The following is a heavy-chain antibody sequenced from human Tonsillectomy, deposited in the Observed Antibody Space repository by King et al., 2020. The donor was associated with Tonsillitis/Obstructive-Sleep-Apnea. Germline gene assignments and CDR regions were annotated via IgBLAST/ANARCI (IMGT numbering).Heavy chain of an antibody. CDR3: ASYSSASGSYY. D-gene: IGHD3-22*01. CDR2: VCGSISYT. CDR1: GFTFSDYY. J-gene: IGHJ4*02. V-gene: IGHV3-11*05. Sequence: VQLVQSGGGLVKPGGSLRLSCAASGFTFSDYYMTWIRQAPGKGLEWVSSVCGSISYTNYAASVKGRFTISKDNAKSSLYLQMTSVRAEDTAVYYCASYSSASGSYYWGEGTLVTVSS.